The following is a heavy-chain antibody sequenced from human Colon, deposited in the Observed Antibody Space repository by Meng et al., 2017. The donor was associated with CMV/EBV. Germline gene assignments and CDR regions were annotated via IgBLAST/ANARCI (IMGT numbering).Heavy chain of an antibody. CDR1: GGSISNFY. D-gene: IGHD3-10*01. V-gene: IGHV4-59*01. CDR3: ARLNYYASGSYHDTYYFDY. Sequence: SETLCLTCTVSGGSISNFYWSWIRQPPGKGLEWIGYIHNSGSTNSNASLKSRVTMSVDTSTNKFSLKLTSVTAADTAVYYCARLNYYASGSYHDTYYFDYWGQGTLVTVSS. CDR2: IHNSGST. J-gene: IGHJ4*02.